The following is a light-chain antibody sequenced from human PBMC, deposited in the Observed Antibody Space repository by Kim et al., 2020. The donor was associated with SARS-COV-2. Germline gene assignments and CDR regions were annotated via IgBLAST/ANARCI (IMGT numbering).Light chain of an antibody. CDR2: WAT. J-gene: IGKJ1*01. V-gene: IGKV4-1*01. Sequence: DIVMTQSPDSLAVSLGERATINCKSSQSVLFSSNNQNYLAWFQQKAGQPPKLLIQWATTRDSGVPDRFSGSGSGTDFTLTISSLQAEDVAVYYCQQYYNLPWTFGQGTKVDIK. CDR3: QQYYNLPWT. CDR1: QSVLFSSNNQNY.